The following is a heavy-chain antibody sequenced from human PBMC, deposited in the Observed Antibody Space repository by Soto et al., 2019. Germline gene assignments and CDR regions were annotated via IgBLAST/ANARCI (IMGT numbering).Heavy chain of an antibody. Sequence: QVQLQESGPGLVKPSQTLSLTCTVSGGSISSGDYYWSWIRQPPGKGLEWIGYIYYSGSTYYNPSLKSRVTISVDTSKNQFSLKLSSVTAADTAVYYCARSDYYDSSGYYPPVDCWGQGTLVTVSS. CDR2: IYYSGST. CDR3: ARSDYYDSSGYYPPVDC. J-gene: IGHJ4*02. CDR1: GGSISSGDYY. D-gene: IGHD3-22*01. V-gene: IGHV4-30-4*01.